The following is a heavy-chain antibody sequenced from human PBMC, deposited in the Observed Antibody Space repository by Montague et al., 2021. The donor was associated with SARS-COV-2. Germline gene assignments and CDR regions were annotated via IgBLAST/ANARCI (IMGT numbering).Heavy chain of an antibody. D-gene: IGHD3-16*02. CDR2: ISYDGSNK. CDR3: ARSAWGGYRDAFDI. Sequence: SLRLSCAASGFTFSSYAMHLVRQAPGKGLEWVAVISYDGSNKYYXDSXKGRFTISRDNSKNTLYLQMNSLRAEDTAVYYCARSAWGGYRDAFDIWGQGTMVTVSS. V-gene: IGHV3-30-3*01. CDR1: GFTFSSYA. J-gene: IGHJ3*02.